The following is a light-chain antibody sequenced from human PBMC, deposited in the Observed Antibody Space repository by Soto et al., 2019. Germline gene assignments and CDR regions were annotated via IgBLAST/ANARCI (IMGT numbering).Light chain of an antibody. CDR3: QSYDNSLSAHVV. CDR2: VNS. CDR1: SSNIGAGYD. J-gene: IGLJ2*01. Sequence: QAVVTQPPSVSGAPGQRVTISCTGSSSNIGAGYDVHWYQQLPGTAPKLLIYVNSIRPSGVPDRFSGSTSGTSASLAITGLQAEDEADYYCQSYDNSLSAHVVFGGGTKVTVL. V-gene: IGLV1-40*01.